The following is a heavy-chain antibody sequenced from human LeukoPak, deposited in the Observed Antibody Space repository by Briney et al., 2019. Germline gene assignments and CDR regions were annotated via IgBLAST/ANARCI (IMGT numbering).Heavy chain of an antibody. V-gene: IGHV3-48*01. CDR2: ITSGSSTI. CDR3: ARSRGGGITIFKTPRPAFDP. Sequence: GGSLRLSCAASGFTFSSYWMNWARQAPGKGLEWVSYITSGSSTIYYADSVKGRFTISRDNAKNSLYLQMNSLRAEDTAVYYCARSRGGGITIFKTPRPAFDPWGQGTLVTVSS. J-gene: IGHJ5*02. D-gene: IGHD3-3*01. CDR1: GFTFSSYW.